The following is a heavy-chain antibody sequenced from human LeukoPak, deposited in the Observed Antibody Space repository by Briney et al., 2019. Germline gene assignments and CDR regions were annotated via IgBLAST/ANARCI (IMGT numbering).Heavy chain of an antibody. V-gene: IGHV3-74*01. J-gene: IGHJ3*01. CDR3: ARGGGDHAFDV. CDR2: INSDGSDT. CDR1: GFSFTTYW. Sequence: GGSLRLSCAASGFSFTTYWMHWVRRGPGKDLVWVSRINSDGSDTIYADSVKGGFTISRDNAKNTVYLQMDSLRAEDTAVYHCARGGGDHAFDVWGQGTMVTVSS. D-gene: IGHD2-21*02.